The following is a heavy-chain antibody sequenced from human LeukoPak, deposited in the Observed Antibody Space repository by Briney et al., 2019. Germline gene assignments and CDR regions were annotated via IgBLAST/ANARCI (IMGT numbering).Heavy chain of an antibody. V-gene: IGHV4-59*10. CDR1: GGSFSGDY. CDR2: IYTNGSP. J-gene: IGHJ4*02. CDR3: ARWYSGPFDY. D-gene: IGHD3-10*01. Sequence: ASETLSLTCAVYGGSFSGDYWSWIRQPAGKGLEWIGHIYTNGSPNYNPSLRGRVTMSVDTSKNQFSLKLSSVTAADTAVYYCARWYSGPFDYWGQGILVTVSS.